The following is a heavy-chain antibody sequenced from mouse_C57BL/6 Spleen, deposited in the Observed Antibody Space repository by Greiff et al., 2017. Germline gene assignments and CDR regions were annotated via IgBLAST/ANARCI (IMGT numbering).Heavy chain of an antibody. D-gene: IGHD2-2*01. J-gene: IGHJ1*03. V-gene: IGHV1-82*01. CDR1: GYAFSSSW. CDR2: LYPGDGDT. CDR3: ARVGYGYDEYFDV. Sequence: VQLQQSGPELVKPGASVKISCKASGYAFSSSWMNWVKQRPGKGLEWIGRLYPGDGDTNYNGKFKGKATLTVDKSSSTAYMQLSSLTSEDSAVYFCARVGYGYDEYFDVGGTGTTVTVSA.